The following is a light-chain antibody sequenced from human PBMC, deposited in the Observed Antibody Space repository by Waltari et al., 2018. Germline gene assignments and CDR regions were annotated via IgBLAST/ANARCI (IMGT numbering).Light chain of an antibody. Sequence: EIVLTQSPATLSLSPGERATLSCRASQSVSSYLAWYQQKPGQAPRLLIYDASKRANGIPARFSGSGSGTDFTLTISSLEPEDFAVYYCQQRSNWPTFGGGTKVEIK. V-gene: IGKV3-11*01. CDR3: QQRSNWPT. J-gene: IGKJ4*01. CDR2: DAS. CDR1: QSVSSY.